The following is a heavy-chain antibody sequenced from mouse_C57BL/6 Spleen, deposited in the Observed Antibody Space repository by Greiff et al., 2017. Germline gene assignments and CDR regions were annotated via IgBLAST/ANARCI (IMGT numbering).Heavy chain of an antibody. CDR2: INPNYGTT. V-gene: IGHV1-39*01. D-gene: IGHD1-1*01. Sequence: EVQLQESGPELVKPGASVKISCKASGYSFTDYNMNWVKQSNGKSLEWMGVINPNYGTTSYNQKFKGKATLTVDQSTSTAYMHLNSLTSEDSAVYNCARVYYGSSHWYFDVWGTGTTVTVSS. J-gene: IGHJ1*03. CDR3: ARVYYGSSHWYFDV. CDR1: GYSFTDYN.